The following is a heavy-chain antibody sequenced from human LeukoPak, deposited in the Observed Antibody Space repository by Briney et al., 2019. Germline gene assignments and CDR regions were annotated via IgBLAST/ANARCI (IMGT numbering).Heavy chain of an antibody. J-gene: IGHJ4*02. D-gene: IGHD2-15*01. CDR3: ARDLYDCSGGSCYSGSYWDY. CDR1: GYTFTGYY. V-gene: IGHV1-2*02. Sequence: GASVKVSCKASGYTFTGYYMHWVRQAPGQGLEWMGWINPNSGGTNYAQKFQGRVTMTRDTSISTAYMELSRLRSDDTAVYYCARDLYDCSGGSCYSGSYWDYWGQGTLVTVSS. CDR2: INPNSGGT.